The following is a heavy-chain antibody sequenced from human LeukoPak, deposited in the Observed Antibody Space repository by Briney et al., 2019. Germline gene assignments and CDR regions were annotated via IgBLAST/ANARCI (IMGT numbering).Heavy chain of an antibody. J-gene: IGHJ5*02. D-gene: IGHD3-3*01. CDR3: ARSTSGSLSLDP. Sequence: SETLSLTCTVSGGSISSGGYYWSWIRQHPGKGLEWIGYIYYSGSTYYNPSLKSRVTISVDTSKNQFSLMLSSVTAADTAVYYCARSTSGSLSLDPWGQGTLVTVSS. CDR1: GGSISSGGYY. CDR2: IYYSGST. V-gene: IGHV4-31*03.